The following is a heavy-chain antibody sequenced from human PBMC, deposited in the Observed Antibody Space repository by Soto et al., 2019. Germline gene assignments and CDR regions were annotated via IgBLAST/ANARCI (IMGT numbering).Heavy chain of an antibody. CDR1: GGSISSGGYS. CDR3: ARGVGGYQRLQNDAFDI. CDR2: IYHSGST. J-gene: IGHJ3*02. D-gene: IGHD2-2*01. V-gene: IGHV4-30-2*01. Sequence: QLQLQESGSGLVKPSQTLSLTCAVSGGSISSGGYSWSWIRQPPGKGLEWIGYIYHSGSTYYNPSLKRRVTISVDRSNNQFSLKRGSVTAADTGVYYCARGVGGYQRLQNDAFDIWGQGTMVTVSS.